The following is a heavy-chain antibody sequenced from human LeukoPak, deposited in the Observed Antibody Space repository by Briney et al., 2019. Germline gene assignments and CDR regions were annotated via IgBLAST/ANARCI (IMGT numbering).Heavy chain of an antibody. D-gene: IGHD4-23*01. CDR3: AAYGGNSEYFDK. V-gene: IGHV4-59*03. CDR1: GGSITTYY. CDR2: IYYSGST. J-gene: IGHJ4*01. Sequence: SETLSLTCTISGGSITTYYWSWIRQPPGKALEWIGYIYYSGSTDSTPSLKNRVVMSVDTSRNQFSLKLTSVTAADTAIYYCAAYGGNSEYFDKWGQGSLVTVSS.